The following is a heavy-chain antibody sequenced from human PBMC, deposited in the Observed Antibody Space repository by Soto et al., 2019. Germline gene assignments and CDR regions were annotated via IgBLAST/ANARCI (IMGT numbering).Heavy chain of an antibody. CDR3: AREGRGSRSWLSGQDDAFDI. V-gene: IGHV3-33*01. D-gene: IGHD6-13*01. Sequence: PGGSLRLSCAASGFTFSSYGMHWVRQAPGKGLEWVAVIWYDGSNKYYADSVKGRFTISRDNSKNTLYLQMNSLRAEDTAVYYCAREGRGSRSWLSGQDDAFDIWGQGTMVTVSS. CDR1: GFTFSSYG. CDR2: IWYDGSNK. J-gene: IGHJ3*02.